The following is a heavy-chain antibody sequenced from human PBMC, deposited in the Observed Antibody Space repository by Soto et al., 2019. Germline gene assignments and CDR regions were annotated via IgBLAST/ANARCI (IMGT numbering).Heavy chain of an antibody. CDR2: IYTSGNV. J-gene: IGHJ3*02. Sequence: QVQLQESGPGLVKPSETLSLTCNVSGESISAYYWSWVRQPAGKGLEWIGHIYTSGNVHYNPSLKSRCTLSVDTSKNQFSLRLSSVTAADTAVYYCARGRDYSLTGYYFDMWGQGTMVTVSS. CDR3: ARGRDYSLTGYYFDM. D-gene: IGHD3-9*01. V-gene: IGHV4-4*07. CDR1: GESISAYY.